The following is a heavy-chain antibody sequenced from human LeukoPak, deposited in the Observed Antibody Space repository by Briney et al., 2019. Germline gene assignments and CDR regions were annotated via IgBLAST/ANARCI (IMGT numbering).Heavy chain of an antibody. CDR2: INSDGSRV. Sequence: PGGSLTLSCAASGFTFSDYWMHWVRHAPGKGLVWVSRINSDGSRVTYADSVKGRFTISRDNAKNTLYLQMNSLRAEDTAVYYCAELGITMIGGVWGKGTTVTISS. J-gene: IGHJ6*04. V-gene: IGHV3-74*01. CDR1: GFTFSDYW. D-gene: IGHD3-10*02. CDR3: AELGITMIGGV.